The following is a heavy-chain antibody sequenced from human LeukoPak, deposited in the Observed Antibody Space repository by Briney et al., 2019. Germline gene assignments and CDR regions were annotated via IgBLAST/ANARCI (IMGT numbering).Heavy chain of an antibody. CDR1: GGSISSYY. J-gene: IGHJ4*02. CDR3: ARSRRDSYGFYYFDY. CDR2: IYYSGST. D-gene: IGHD5-18*01. V-gene: IGHV4-59*01. Sequence: TSETLSLTCTVSGGSISSYYWSWIRQPPGKGLEWIGYIYYSGSTNYNPSLKSRVTISVDTSKNQFSLKLSSVTAADTAVYYCARSRRDSYGFYYFDYWGQGTLVTVSS.